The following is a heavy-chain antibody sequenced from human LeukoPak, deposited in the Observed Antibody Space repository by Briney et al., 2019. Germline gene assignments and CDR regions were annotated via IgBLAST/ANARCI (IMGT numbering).Heavy chain of an antibody. CDR2: IIPIFGTA. V-gene: IGHV1-69*13. Sequence: GASVKVSCKASGGTFSSYAISWERQAPGQGLEWMGGIIPIFGTANYAQKFQGRVTITADESTSTAYMELSSLRSEDTAVYYCARGGIAAAGSFDYWGQGTLVTVSS. J-gene: IGHJ4*02. CDR1: GGTFSSYA. CDR3: ARGGIAAAGSFDY. D-gene: IGHD6-13*01.